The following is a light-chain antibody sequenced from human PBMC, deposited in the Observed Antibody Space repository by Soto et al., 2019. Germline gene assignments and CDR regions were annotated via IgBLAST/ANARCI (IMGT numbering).Light chain of an antibody. Sequence: QPVLTQPPSASGTPGQRVTISCSGSSSNIGSNTVNWYQQLPGTAPKLLIYSNNQRPSGVPDRFSGSKSGTSASLAISGLQSEDEADYYCAAWDDSPNWVFGGGTKLTVL. J-gene: IGLJ3*02. CDR1: SSNIGSNT. CDR2: SNN. CDR3: AAWDDSPNWV. V-gene: IGLV1-44*01.